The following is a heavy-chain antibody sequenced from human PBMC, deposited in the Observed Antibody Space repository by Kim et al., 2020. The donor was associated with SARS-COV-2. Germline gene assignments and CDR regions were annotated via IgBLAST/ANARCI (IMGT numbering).Heavy chain of an antibody. J-gene: IGHJ4*02. CDR2: IYYSGST. V-gene: IGHV4-59*13. Sequence: SETLSLTCTVSGGSISSYYWSWIRQPPGKGLEWIGYIYYSGSTNYNPSLKSRVTISVDTSKNQFSLKLSSVTAADTAVYYCARADDLAIDYWGQGTLVTV. CDR3: ARADDLAIDY. CDR1: GGSISSYY. D-gene: IGHD2-21*02.